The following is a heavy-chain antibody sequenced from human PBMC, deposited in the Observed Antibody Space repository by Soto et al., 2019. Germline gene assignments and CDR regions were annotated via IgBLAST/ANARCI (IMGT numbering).Heavy chain of an antibody. CDR3: ARGRGYDILTGYYNDAFDI. CDR1: GGSFSGYY. V-gene: IGHV4-34*01. D-gene: IGHD3-9*01. CDR2: INHSGST. J-gene: IGHJ3*02. Sequence: TSETLSLTCAVYGGSFSGYYWSWIRQPPGKGLEWIGEINHSGSTNYNPSLKSRVTISVDTSKNQFSLKLSSVTAADTAVYYCARGRGYDILTGYYNDAFDIWGQGTMVTVSS.